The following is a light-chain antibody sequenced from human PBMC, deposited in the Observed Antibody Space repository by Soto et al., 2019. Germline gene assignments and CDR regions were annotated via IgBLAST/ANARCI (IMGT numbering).Light chain of an antibody. Sequence: EIVLTQSPATLSLSPGERATLSCRASQTISSYLGWYQQKPGQAPRLLIYDASNRAAGIPARFSGSGSGTDFTLTISSLEPEDFAVYYCQQRSKWPLTFGGGIKVEIK. CDR2: DAS. V-gene: IGKV3-11*01. CDR1: QTISSY. J-gene: IGKJ4*01. CDR3: QQRSKWPLT.